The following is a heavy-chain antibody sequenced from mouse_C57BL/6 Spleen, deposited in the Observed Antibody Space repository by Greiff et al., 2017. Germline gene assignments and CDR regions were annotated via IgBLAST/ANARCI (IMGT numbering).Heavy chain of an antibody. CDR3: ARGVDSSGYAWFAY. CDR1: GYSFTDYN. CDR2: INPNYGST. D-gene: IGHD3-2*02. J-gene: IGHJ3*01. V-gene: IGHV1-39*01. Sequence: VQLQQSGPELVKPGASVKISCKATGYSFTDYNMNWVKQSNGKSLEWIGVINPNYGSTSYNQKFKGKATLTVDQSSSTAYMQLNSLTSEDSAVSYCARGVDSSGYAWFAYWGPGTLVTVSA.